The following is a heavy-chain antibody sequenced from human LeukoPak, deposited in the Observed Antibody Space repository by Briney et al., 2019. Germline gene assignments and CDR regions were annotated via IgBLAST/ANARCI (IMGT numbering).Heavy chain of an antibody. CDR2: IYYSGST. D-gene: IGHD1-26*01. J-gene: IGHJ4*02. CDR3: ARVGSSKSSFDY. CDR1: GGSISSYY. V-gene: IGHV4-59*01. Sequence: SETLSLTCTVSGGSISSYYWSWIRQPPGKGLEWIGYIYYSGSTNYNPSLKSRATISVDTSKNQFSLKLSSVTAADTAVYYCARVGSSKSSFDYWGQGTLVTVSS.